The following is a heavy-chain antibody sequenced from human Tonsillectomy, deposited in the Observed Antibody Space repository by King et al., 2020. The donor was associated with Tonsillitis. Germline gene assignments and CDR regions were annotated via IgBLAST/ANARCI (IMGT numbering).Heavy chain of an antibody. V-gene: IGHV4-34*01. CDR1: GGSFSGYY. Sequence: VQLQQWGAGLLKPSETLSLTCAVYGGSFSGYYWSWIRQPPGKGLGWIGEINHSGRTNYNPSLKVRVTISVDTSKNQFSLKLRSLTAADTAVYYCASASGADFDYWGQGTLVTVSS. D-gene: IGHD3-10*01. CDR2: INHSGRT. CDR3: ASASGADFDY. J-gene: IGHJ4*02.